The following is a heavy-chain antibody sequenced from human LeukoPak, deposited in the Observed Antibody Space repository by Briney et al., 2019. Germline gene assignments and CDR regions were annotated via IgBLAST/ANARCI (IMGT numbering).Heavy chain of an antibody. CDR2: ISSGGTTI. J-gene: IGHJ4*02. V-gene: IGHV3-48*03. CDR3: ARVEDTATRGFYFDY. CDR1: GFIFSSYE. Sequence: PGGSLRLSCAASGFIFSSYEMNWVRQAPGKGLEWVSYISSGGTTIYYADSVKGRFTISRDNAKNSLYLQMNSLRAEDTAVYYCARVEDTATRGFYFDYWGQGTLVTVSS. D-gene: IGHD5-18*01.